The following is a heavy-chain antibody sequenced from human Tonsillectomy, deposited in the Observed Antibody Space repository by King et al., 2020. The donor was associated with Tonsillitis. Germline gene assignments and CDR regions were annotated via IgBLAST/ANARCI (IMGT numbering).Heavy chain of an antibody. CDR2: IYDRGVT. J-gene: IGHJ4*02. V-gene: IGHV4-59*01. CDR1: GGSLRGYY. CDR3: ARDFGSRTYYQRPLYY. D-gene: IGHD3-10*01. Sequence: VQLQESGPGLVKPSETLSITCNVVGGSLRGYYWSWIRQFPGKRLVWYGYIYDRGVTQYNPSPSSRVTLSVDTSKNQFSLKLRSVTAADTAVYYCARDFGSRTYYQRPLYYWGQGTLVTVSS.